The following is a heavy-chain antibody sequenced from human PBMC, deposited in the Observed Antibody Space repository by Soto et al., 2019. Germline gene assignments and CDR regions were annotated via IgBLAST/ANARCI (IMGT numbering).Heavy chain of an antibody. CDR3: ARASSVVPASLDY. J-gene: IGHJ4*02. Sequence: ASVKVSCKASGYTFTGYYMHWVRQAPGQGLEWMGWINPNSGGTNYAQRFQGWVTMTRDTSISTAYMELSRLRSDDTAVYYCARASSVVPASLDYWGQGTLVTVSS. CDR2: INPNSGGT. CDR1: GYTFTGYY. D-gene: IGHD2-2*01. V-gene: IGHV1-2*04.